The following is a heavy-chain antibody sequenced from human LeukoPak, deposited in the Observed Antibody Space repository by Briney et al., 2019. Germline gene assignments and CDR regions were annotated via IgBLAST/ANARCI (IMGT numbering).Heavy chain of an antibody. CDR1: GFIFSNYA. V-gene: IGHV3-23*01. CDR3: AKHHDSSGYYEYFDY. Sequence: GGSLRLSCAASGFIFSNYAMSWFRQAPGKGLEWVSTITGNGGSTYYADSVRGRFTISRDNSKNTLSLQMSRLRAEESATYYCAKHHDSSGYYEYFDYWGQGTLVTVSS. CDR2: ITGNGGST. D-gene: IGHD3-22*01. J-gene: IGHJ4*02.